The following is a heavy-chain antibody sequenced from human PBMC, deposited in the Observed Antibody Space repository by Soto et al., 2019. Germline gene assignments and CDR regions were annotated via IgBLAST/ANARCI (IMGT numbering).Heavy chain of an antibody. J-gene: IGHJ4*02. V-gene: IGHV3-9*01. Sequence: GGSLRLSCAASGFTFDDYSMHWVRQAPGKGLEWVSGISWNSGSIGYADSVKGRFTISRDNAKNSLYLQMNSLRAEDTALYYCAKSGRWFGELPFDHWGQGTLVTVSS. CDR1: GFTFDDYS. CDR3: AKSGRWFGELPFDH. CDR2: ISWNSGSI. D-gene: IGHD3-10*01.